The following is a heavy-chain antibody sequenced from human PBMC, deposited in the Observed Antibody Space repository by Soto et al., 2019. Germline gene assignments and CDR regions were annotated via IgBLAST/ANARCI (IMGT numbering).Heavy chain of an antibody. CDR1: GFTFSSNA. CDR2: MSYDGSNE. V-gene: IGHV3-30-3*01. Sequence: QVQLVEYGGGVVQPGRSLRLSCAASGFTFSSNAMHWVRQAPGKGLEWVAVMSYDGSNEYYADSVKGRFTISRDNSKNTLYLQMNSLRAEDTAVYYCARDSILYGTTRLPPLDYWGQGTLVTVSS. CDR3: ARDSILYGTTRLPPLDY. J-gene: IGHJ4*02. D-gene: IGHD4-17*01.